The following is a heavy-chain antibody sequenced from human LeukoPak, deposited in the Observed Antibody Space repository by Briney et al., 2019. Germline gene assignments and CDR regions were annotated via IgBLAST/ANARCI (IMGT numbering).Heavy chain of an antibody. CDR1: GFTFSSYS. Sequence: GGSLRLSCAASGFTFSSYSMNWVRQAPGKGLEWVSSISSSSSNIYYADSVKGRFTISRDNAKNSLYLQMNSLRVEDTAVYYCTTDPYDSSGYWVSYGYWGQGTLVTVSS. CDR3: TTDPYDSSGYWVSYGY. J-gene: IGHJ4*02. V-gene: IGHV3-21*01. CDR2: ISSSSSNI. D-gene: IGHD3-22*01.